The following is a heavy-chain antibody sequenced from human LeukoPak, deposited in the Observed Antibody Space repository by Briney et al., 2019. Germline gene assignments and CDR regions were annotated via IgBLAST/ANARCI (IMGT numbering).Heavy chain of an antibody. CDR2: TYYRSKWYN. V-gene: IGHV6-1*01. CDR3: ARGGGYCSGGSCYSRNWFDP. Sequence: SQTLSLTCAISGDSVSSNSAAWNWIRQSPSRGLEWLGRTYYRSKWYNDYAVSVKSRITINPDTSKNQFSLQLNSVTPEDTAVYYCARGGGYCSGGSCYSRNWFDPWGQGTLVTVFS. CDR1: GDSVSSNSAA. D-gene: IGHD2-15*01. J-gene: IGHJ5*02.